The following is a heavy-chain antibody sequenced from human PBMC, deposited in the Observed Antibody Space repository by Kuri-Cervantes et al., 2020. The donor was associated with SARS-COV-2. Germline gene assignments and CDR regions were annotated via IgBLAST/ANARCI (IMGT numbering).Heavy chain of an antibody. D-gene: IGHD5-18*01. CDR2: INHSGST. CDR3: ARGVVDTAMAYYFDY. V-gene: IGHV4-34*01. CDR1: GGSFSGYY. J-gene: IGHJ4*02. Sequence: SETLSLTCAVYGGSFSGYYWSWIRQPPGKGLEWIGEINHSGSTNYNPSLKSRVTISVDTSKNQFSLKLSSVTAADTAAYYCARGVVDTAMAYYFDYWGQGTLVTVSS.